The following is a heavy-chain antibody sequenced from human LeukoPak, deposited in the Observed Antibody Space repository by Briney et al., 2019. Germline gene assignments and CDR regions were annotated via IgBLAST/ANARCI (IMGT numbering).Heavy chain of an antibody. Sequence: GGSLRLSCAASGFTFSSYGMSWVRQAPGKGLEWFAGISGNGGSTYYADSVKGRFTISRDNSKNTLFLQMNSLRVEDTAVYYCAKDPAPYCGNDCYSPNFDYWGQGTLATVSS. CDR2: ISGNGGST. J-gene: IGHJ4*02. D-gene: IGHD2-21*02. CDR1: GFTFSSYG. CDR3: AKDPAPYCGNDCYSPNFDY. V-gene: IGHV3-23*01.